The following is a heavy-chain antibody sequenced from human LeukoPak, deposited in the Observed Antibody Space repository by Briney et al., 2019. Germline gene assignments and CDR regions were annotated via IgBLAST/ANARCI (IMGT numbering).Heavy chain of an antibody. V-gene: IGHV4-34*01. CDR3: ARGSSYYGMDV. Sequence: SETLSLTCAVYGGSFSGYYWSWIRQPPGKGLEWIGEINHSGSTNYNPSLKSRVTISVDTSKNQFSLKLSSVTAADTAVYYCARGSSYYGMDVWGQGTTVTVSS. CDR2: INHSGST. J-gene: IGHJ6*02. CDR1: GGSFSGYY. D-gene: IGHD6-6*01.